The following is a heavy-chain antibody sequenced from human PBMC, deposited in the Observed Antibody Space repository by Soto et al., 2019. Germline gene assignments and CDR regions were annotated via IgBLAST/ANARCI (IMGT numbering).Heavy chain of an antibody. CDR3: AKVTPDY. Sequence: EVQLLESGGGLVQPGGSQRLSCAVSGFTFSSYAMSWVRQAPGKGLEWVSSISGSGGSTYYADSVKGRFTISRDNSKNTLYLQMTRLRVEATAGYYCAKVTPDYWGQGTLVTVSS. CDR1: GFTFSSYA. V-gene: IGHV3-23*01. J-gene: IGHJ4*02. CDR2: ISGSGGST.